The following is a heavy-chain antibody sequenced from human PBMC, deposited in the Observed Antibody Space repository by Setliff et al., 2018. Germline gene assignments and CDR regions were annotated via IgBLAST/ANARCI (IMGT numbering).Heavy chain of an antibody. Sequence: RASVKVSCKASGYTFTSYDINWVRQATGQGLEWMGWMNPNSGNTGYAQKFQGRVTMTTDTSTRTAYMEVTSLRSDDTAVYYCATEKFPGDWGDYWGQGTLVTVSS. CDR2: MNPNSGNT. V-gene: IGHV1-8*01. CDR1: GYTFTSYD. D-gene: IGHD2-21*01. CDR3: ATEKFPGDWGDY. J-gene: IGHJ4*02.